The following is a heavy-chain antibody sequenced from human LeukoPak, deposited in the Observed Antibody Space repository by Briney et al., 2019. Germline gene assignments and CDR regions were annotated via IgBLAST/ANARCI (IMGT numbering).Heavy chain of an antibody. J-gene: IGHJ4*02. V-gene: IGHV3-23*01. CDR2: IIASSGST. Sequence: PGGSLRLSCAASGFSLSNSAMSWVRQAPGKGLEWVSLIIASSGSTFYADSVKGRFTISRDNSKNTLYPQMNSLRAEDTAVYYCAKGAYDYIEMGYFDYWGQGTLVTVSS. CDR1: GFSLSNSA. D-gene: IGHD5-12*01. CDR3: AKGAYDYIEMGYFDY.